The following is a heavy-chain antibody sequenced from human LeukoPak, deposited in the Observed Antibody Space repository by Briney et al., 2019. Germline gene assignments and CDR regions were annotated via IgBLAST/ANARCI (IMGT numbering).Heavy chain of an antibody. D-gene: IGHD3-16*02. Sequence: AASVKVSCKASGDNFSSYVFTWVRQAPGQGLEWMGRIIPTLDVANFAQKFKGRVSITADKSTNTAHLELSNLRSEDTAVYYCTREGVYSPDPTSYHRLPFDIWGKGTVVIVSS. CDR1: GDNFSSYV. CDR3: TREGVYSPDPTSYHRLPFDI. J-gene: IGHJ3*02. CDR2: IIPTLDVA. V-gene: IGHV1-69*04.